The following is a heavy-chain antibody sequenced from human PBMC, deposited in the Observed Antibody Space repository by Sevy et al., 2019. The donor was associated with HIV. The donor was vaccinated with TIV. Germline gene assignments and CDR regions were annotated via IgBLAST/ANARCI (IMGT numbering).Heavy chain of an antibody. CDR1: GFTFNSYP. V-gene: IGHV3-7*01. CDR2: IKQDGSEK. CDR3: ARDAGRSIAADY. J-gene: IGHJ4*02. Sequence: GGSLRLSCAVSGFTFNSYPMTWVRQAPGKGLEWVANIKQDGSEKYYVDSVKGRFTISRDNAKNSLYLQMNSLRAEDTAVYYCARDAGRSIAADYWGQGTLVTVSS. D-gene: IGHD6-6*01.